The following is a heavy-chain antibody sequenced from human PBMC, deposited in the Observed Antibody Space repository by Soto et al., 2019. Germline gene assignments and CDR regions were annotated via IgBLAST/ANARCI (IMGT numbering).Heavy chain of an antibody. D-gene: IGHD6-6*01. CDR2: IRNRDSDYAT. CDR3: TTYGNSSKGFDY. CDR1: GFTFSGSV. V-gene: IGHV3-73*01. Sequence: EVQLVESGGGLVHPGGSLKLSCAVSGFTFSGSVMHWVRQAPGKGLEWLGRIRNRDSDYATSYAESVKGRVTISRDDSKNTAYLQVTSLKIEDTALYFCTTYGNSSKGFDYWGQGTVVTVSS. J-gene: IGHJ4*02.